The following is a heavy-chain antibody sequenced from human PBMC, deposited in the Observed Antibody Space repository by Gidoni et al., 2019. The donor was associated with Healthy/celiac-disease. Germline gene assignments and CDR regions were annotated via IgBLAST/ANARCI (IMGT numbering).Heavy chain of an antibody. J-gene: IGHJ4*02. V-gene: IGHV3-43*01. Sequence: EVQLVESGGVVVQPGGSLRLSCSASGFTFDDYTMHWVRQAPGKGLEWVSLISWDGGSTYYADSVKGRFTISRDNSKNSLYLQMNSLRTEDTALYYCAKEEGYYYDSSGYLDYWGQGTLVTVSS. D-gene: IGHD3-22*01. CDR3: AKEEGYYYDSSGYLDY. CDR1: GFTFDDYT. CDR2: ISWDGGST.